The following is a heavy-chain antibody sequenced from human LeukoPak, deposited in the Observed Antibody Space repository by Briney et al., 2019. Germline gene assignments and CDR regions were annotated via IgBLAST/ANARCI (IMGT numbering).Heavy chain of an antibody. CDR3: SLRKRPGPDAFDI. V-gene: IGHV1-2*06. D-gene: IGHD1-14*01. J-gene: IGHJ3*02. CDR2: INPNSGGT. CDR1: GYAFTGYY. Sequence: GASVKVSCKASGYAFTGYYMHWVRQAPGQGLEWMGRINPNSGGTNYAQKFQGRVTMTRDTSISTAYMELSRLRSDDTAVYYCSLRKRPGPDAFDIWGQGTMVTVSS.